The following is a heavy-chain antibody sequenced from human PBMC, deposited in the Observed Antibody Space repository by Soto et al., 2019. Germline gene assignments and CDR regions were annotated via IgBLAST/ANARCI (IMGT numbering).Heavy chain of an antibody. D-gene: IGHD1-1*01. CDR2: VSASGLNT. Sequence: EVQLLESGGKLVQPGGSLTLSCAASGFTFSTYAMAWVRQAPGKGLEWVSGVSASGLNTDYADPVKGRFYISRDNSKNTVSLHMNSLTAEYTALYYCSKIRPSTTSGYFFDYSGQGTPVTVSS. CDR1: GFTFSTYA. V-gene: IGHV3-23*01. J-gene: IGHJ4*02. CDR3: SKIRPSTTSGYFFDY.